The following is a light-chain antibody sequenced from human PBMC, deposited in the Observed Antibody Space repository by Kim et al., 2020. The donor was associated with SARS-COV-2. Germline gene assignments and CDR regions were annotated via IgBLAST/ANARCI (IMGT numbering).Light chain of an antibody. CDR2: AAS. CDR3: QQYSKWPL. Sequence: SVSPGETATLSCRASQSVTSNLVWYQQKPGQAPRLLIYAASTRATSIPARFSGAGSGTEFTLTISSLQPEDFAIYYCQQYSKWPLFGPGTKVDIK. V-gene: IGKV3-15*01. CDR1: QSVTSN. J-gene: IGKJ3*01.